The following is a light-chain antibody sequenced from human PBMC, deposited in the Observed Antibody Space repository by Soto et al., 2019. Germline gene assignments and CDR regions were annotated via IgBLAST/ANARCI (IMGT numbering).Light chain of an antibody. Sequence: DIQMTQSPPSVSASVGDTVTITCRASQDIRTWLAWYQQTPGKAPKLLIYAASSLKSGVPSRFSGSGSGTLFTLIITNLQPEDVATYFCQQADTLPYTFGGGTILEI. CDR3: QQADTLPYT. V-gene: IGKV1-12*01. J-gene: IGKJ2*01. CDR1: QDIRTW. CDR2: AAS.